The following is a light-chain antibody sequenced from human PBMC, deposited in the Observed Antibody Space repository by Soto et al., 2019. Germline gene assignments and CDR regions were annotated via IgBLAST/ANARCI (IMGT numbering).Light chain of an antibody. V-gene: IGKV1-33*01. Sequence: DIQMTQSPSSLSASVGDRVTITCQASQDVRTYLNWYQQKPGQDTKLLIYDASNLETGVPSRFSGSGSGTDFTYTIMSLQTEDMGTYYVQQYDNRLTCGGGTKVEIK. CDR3: QQYDNRLT. CDR2: DAS. CDR1: QDVRTY. J-gene: IGKJ4*01.